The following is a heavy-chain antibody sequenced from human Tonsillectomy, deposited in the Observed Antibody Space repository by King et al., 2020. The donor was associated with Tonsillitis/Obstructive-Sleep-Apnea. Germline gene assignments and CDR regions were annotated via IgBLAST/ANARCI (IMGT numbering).Heavy chain of an antibody. CDR3: ARETDIVVVVSAPRRYFDL. V-gene: IGHV3-20*04. D-gene: IGHD2-15*01. Sequence: VQLVESGGGVVRPGGSLRLSCAASGFTFHDYGISWVRQAPGKGPEWVSGINWSGDNTAYADSVKGRFTISRDNAENSLYLQMNNLRPEDTAFYYCARETDIVVVVSAPRRYFDLWGRGTLVTVSS. CDR1: GFTFHDYG. J-gene: IGHJ2*01. CDR2: INWSGDNT.